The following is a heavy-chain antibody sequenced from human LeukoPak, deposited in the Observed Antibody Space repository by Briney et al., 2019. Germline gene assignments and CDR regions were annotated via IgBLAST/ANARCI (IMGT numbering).Heavy chain of an antibody. J-gene: IGHJ3*02. CDR1: GFTFSSYA. Sequence: GGSLRLSCAASGFTFSSYAMSWVRQAPGKGLEWVSAISGSGGSTYYADSVKGRFTISRDNSKNTLYLQMNSLRAEDTAVYYCAKDYYYGSGSLMHAFDIWGQGTMVTVSS. V-gene: IGHV3-23*01. CDR2: ISGSGGST. D-gene: IGHD3-10*01. CDR3: AKDYYYGSGSLMHAFDI.